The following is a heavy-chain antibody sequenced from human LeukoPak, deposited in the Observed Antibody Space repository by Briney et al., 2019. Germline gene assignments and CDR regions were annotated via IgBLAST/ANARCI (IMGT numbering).Heavy chain of an antibody. CDR1: GFTFSAYA. CDR3: ARDPNGDYIGAFDM. J-gene: IGHJ3*02. CDR2: IRGGVGSA. Sequence: GGSLRLSCTASGFTFSAYAMMWVRQAPGKGPEWVSAIRGGVGSAFYADSGKGRFTISRDNSKYTLFLQMNSMRDEDTAVYYCARDPNGDYIGAFDMWAQGQWSPSRQ. V-gene: IGHV3-23*01. D-gene: IGHD4-17*01.